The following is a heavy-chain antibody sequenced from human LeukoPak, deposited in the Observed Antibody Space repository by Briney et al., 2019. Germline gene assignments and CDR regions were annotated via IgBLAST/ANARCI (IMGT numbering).Heavy chain of an antibody. J-gene: IGHJ4*02. CDR1: GFTFSDYY. D-gene: IGHD2-2*01. CDR2: ISSSDTTI. CDR3: ARADCSSTSCYELDY. V-gene: IGHV3-11*04. Sequence: GGSLRLSCAGSGFTFSDYYMSWIRQAPGKGLEWVSYISSSDTTIYYADSVKGRFTISRDNAQNSLYLQMNTLRVDDTAVYYCARADCSSTSCYELDYWGQGTLVTVSS.